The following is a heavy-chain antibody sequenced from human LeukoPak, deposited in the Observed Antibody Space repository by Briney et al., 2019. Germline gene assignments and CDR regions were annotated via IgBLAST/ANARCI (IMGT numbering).Heavy chain of an antibody. J-gene: IGHJ6*02. Sequence: PGGSLRLSCAASGFTLSRYSVHWVPQAPGKGLEWVGVIWYEGRNKYYTDPVRRRFTISRDNSKNTLYLQMNSLRAEDTAMYFYARAALREAHVYYSYGIDGWGQGTTVTVSS. D-gene: IGHD5-24*01. CDR2: IWYEGRNK. CDR3: ARAALREAHVYYSYGIDG. V-gene: IGHV3-33*01. CDR1: GFTLSRYS.